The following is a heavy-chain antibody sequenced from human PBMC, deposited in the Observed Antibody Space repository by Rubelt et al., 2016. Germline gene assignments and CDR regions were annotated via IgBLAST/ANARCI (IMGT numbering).Heavy chain of an antibody. V-gene: IGHV3-21*02. J-gene: IGHJ4*02. Sequence: EVQLLDSGGGLVQPGGSLNLSCSASGFTFSSYAMSWVRQAPGQGLECVSSISGSSSYRYYADSVKGRFTISRDNAKNSLYLQMNSLRAEDTAVYYCARDPGYCSGTTCHYYFDYWGQGTLLTVSS. CDR3: ARDPGYCSGTTCHYYFDY. CDR2: ISGSSSYR. CDR1: GFTFSSYA. D-gene: IGHD2-2*01.